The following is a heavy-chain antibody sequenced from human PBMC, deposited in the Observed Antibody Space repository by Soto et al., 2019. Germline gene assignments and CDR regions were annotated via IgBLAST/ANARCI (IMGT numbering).Heavy chain of an antibody. CDR3: ARDRDILTGTNWFEP. J-gene: IGHJ5*02. CDR1: GYTFTSYG. Sequence: ASVKVSCKASGYTFTSYGISWVRQAPGQGLEWMGWISAYNGNTNYAQKLQGRVTMTTDTSTSTAYMELRSLRSDDTAVYYCARDRDILTGTNWFEPWGQGTLVTVSS. CDR2: ISAYNGNT. V-gene: IGHV1-18*01. D-gene: IGHD3-9*01.